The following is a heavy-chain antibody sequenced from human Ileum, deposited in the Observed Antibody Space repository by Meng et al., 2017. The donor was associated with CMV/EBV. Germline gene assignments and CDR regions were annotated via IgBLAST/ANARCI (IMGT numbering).Heavy chain of an antibody. J-gene: IGHJ2*01. Sequence: QGQLKESGPGLVNPSQTLSLTCTVSGGSISSGDYWCSWIRQPPGVGLEWVGYISYSVSNYYNPSLRSRVTVSVDTSNNQFSLDLRSGTAADTAVYYCARAVAGWYFDLWGRGTLVTVSS. CDR2: ISYSVSN. V-gene: IGHV4-30-4*08. CDR1: GGSISSGDYW. D-gene: IGHD3-10*01. CDR3: ARAVAGWYFDL.